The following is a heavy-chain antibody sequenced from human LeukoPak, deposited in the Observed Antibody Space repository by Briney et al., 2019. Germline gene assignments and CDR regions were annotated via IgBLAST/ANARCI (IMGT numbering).Heavy chain of an antibody. Sequence: SGGSLRLSCAASGFTFSSYSMNWVRQAPGKGLEWVSSISSSSSYIYYADSVKGRFTISRDNAKNSLYLQLNSLRDEDTAVYYCARGEDAALVTGGYNWFDPWGQGTLVTVSS. D-gene: IGHD1-1*01. CDR1: GFTFSSYS. V-gene: IGHV3-21*01. CDR3: ARGEDAALVTGGYNWFDP. CDR2: ISSSSSYI. J-gene: IGHJ5*02.